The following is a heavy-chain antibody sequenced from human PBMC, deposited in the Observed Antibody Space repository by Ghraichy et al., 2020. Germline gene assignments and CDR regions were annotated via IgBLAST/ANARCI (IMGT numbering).Heavy chain of an antibody. CDR1: GGSISSYY. V-gene: IGHV4-4*07. J-gene: IGHJ6*02. CDR3: ARALFYDSGTYYNVPNYYYYGMDV. Sequence: SETLSLTCTVSGGSISSYYWSWIRQPAGKGLEWIGRIYTSGSTNYNPSLKSRVTMSVDTSKNQFSLKLSSVTAADTAVYYCARALFYDSGTYYNVPNYYYYGMDVWGQGTTVTVSS. CDR2: IYTSGST. D-gene: IGHD3-10*01.